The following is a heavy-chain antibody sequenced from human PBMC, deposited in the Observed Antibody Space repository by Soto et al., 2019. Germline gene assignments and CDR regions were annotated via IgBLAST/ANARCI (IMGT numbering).Heavy chain of an antibody. J-gene: IGHJ6*02. CDR3: ARGVVEAAAGTYYYYGMDV. V-gene: IGHV1-8*01. Sequence: ASVKVSCKASGYTFTSYDINWVRQATGQGLEWMGWMNPNSGNTGYAQKFQGRVTMTRNTSISTAYMELSSLRSEDTAVYYCARGVVEAAAGTYYYYGMDVWGQGITVTVS. CDR1: GYTFTSYD. CDR2: MNPNSGNT. D-gene: IGHD6-13*01.